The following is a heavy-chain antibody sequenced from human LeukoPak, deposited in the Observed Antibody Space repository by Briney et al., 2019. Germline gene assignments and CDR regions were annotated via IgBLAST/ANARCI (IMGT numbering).Heavy chain of an antibody. CDR2: ISGSGGST. V-gene: IGHV3-23*01. CDR1: GFTFSSYA. CDR3: AKDQSVVITSVGDY. Sequence: GGSLRLSCAASGFTFSSYAMSCVRQAPGKGLEWVSGISGSGGSTYYADSVKGRFTISRDNSKNTLYLQMNSPRAEDTAVYYCAKDQSVVITSVGDYWGQGTLVTVSS. J-gene: IGHJ4*02. D-gene: IGHD3-22*01.